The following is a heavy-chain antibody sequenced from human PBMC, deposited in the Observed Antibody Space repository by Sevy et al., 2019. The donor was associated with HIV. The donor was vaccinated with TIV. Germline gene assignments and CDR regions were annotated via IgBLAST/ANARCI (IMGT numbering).Heavy chain of an antibody. J-gene: IGHJ4*02. CDR1: GFSFSDYY. V-gene: IGHV3-7*01. Sequence: GGFLRLSCAASGFSFSDYYMGWVRQAPGKGLEWVANIKQDGSQRYYVDSVKGRFTISRDNAKNSVYLQMNRLRVDDTAVYYCARELWPGDYWGQGTLVTVSS. CDR3: ARELWPGDY. D-gene: IGHD2-21*01. CDR2: IKQDGSQR.